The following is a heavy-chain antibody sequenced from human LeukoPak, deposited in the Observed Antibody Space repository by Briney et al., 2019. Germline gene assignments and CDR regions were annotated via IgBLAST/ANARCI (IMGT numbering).Heavy chain of an antibody. J-gene: IGHJ4*02. Sequence: ASVKVSCTVSGSTLTKISIDWVRQAPGKGLEWMGSLSPRDGETSRAQKFQGRLNMTADTSTDTAYMEMRSLDSGDTAVYYCATGAMVYDYWGQGTLVIVSS. CDR2: LSPRDGET. CDR3: ATGAMVYDY. V-gene: IGHV1-24*01. D-gene: IGHD3-10*01. CDR1: GSTLTKIS.